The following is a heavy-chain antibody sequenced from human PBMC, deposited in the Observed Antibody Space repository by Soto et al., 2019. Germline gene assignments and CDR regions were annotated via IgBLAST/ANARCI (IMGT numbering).Heavy chain of an antibody. CDR1: GFSFRDYW. Sequence: GGSLRLSCAASGFSFRDYWVTWVRQAPGKGLNWVANIKQDGSKKYYLDSLKGRFTISRDNAKNSVYLLMNSLRAEDTAVYYCARGKDGRRAGTYYFDMDVWGKGTTVTVSS. J-gene: IGHJ6*03. CDR3: ARGKDGRRAGTYYFDMDV. CDR2: IKQDGSKK. D-gene: IGHD1-1*01. V-gene: IGHV3-7*01.